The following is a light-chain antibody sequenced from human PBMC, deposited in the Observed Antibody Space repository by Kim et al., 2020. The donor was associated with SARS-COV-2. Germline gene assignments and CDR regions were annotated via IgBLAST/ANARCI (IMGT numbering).Light chain of an antibody. CDR3: QSYDSRFWV. CDR1: NGSVASNY. V-gene: IGLV6-57*04. Sequence: NFMLTQPHSVSGSPGKTVTISCTRTNGSVASNYVQWYQQRPGSAPTTVIYEDSLRASGVPDRFSGSIDSSSNSASLTISGLKTEDEADYYCQSYDSRFWVFGGGTQLTVL. J-gene: IGLJ3*02. CDR2: EDS.